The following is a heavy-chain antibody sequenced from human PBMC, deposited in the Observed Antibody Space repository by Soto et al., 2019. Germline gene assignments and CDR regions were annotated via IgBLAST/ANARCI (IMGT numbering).Heavy chain of an antibody. J-gene: IGHJ4*02. CDR3: ARSPSWETTVTPYYFDY. V-gene: IGHV1-8*01. CDR2: MNPKSANT. CDR1: RYTFISYD. D-gene: IGHD4-4*01. Sequence: QVQLVQSGAEVKKPGASVKVSCKASRYTFISYDINWVRQATGQGLEWMGWMNPKSANTGYAQNFQGRVTVTRNSSISTAYMELSSLRSEDTAMYYCARSPSWETTVTPYYFDYWGQGTLVTVSS.